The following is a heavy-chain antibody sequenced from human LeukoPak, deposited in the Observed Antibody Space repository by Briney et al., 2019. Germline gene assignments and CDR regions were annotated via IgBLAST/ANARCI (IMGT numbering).Heavy chain of an antibody. CDR1: GFTFSIYA. V-gene: IGHV3-23*01. D-gene: IGHD3-22*01. CDR3: AKDPPNYYGSNGHYYRRDGDY. Sequence: GGSLRLSCAASGFTFSIYAMSWVRQAPGKGLQWVSSITSSGDGTYYADSVKGRFTISRDNSENMLYLQMKSLRVEDTAVYFCAKDPPNYYGSNGHYYRRDGDYWGQGTLVTVSS. CDR2: ITSSGDGT. J-gene: IGHJ4*02.